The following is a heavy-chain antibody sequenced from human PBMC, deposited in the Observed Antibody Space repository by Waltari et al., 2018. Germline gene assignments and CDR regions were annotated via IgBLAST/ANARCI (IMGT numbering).Heavy chain of an antibody. CDR3: ARDRRGRGLD. CDR1: GFTFRCYW. J-gene: IGHJ4*02. V-gene: IGHV3-7*01. CDR2: IKQDGSEK. Sequence: EVQLVESGGGLVQPGGSLRLSCAASGFTFRCYWMSWVRQAPGKGRGWVANIKQDGSEKYYVDSVKGRFTSSRDNAKNSLYLQMNSLRAEDTAVYYCARDRRGRGLDWGQGTLVTVSS. D-gene: IGHD1-26*01.